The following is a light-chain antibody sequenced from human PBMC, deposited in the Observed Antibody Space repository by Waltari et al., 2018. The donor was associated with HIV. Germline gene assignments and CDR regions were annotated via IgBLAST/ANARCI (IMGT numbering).Light chain of an antibody. V-gene: IGLV10-54*04. J-gene: IGLJ3*02. CDR1: SNNVDDQG. CDR2: RNN. CDR3: SAWHNTLNGWV. Sequence: QAGLTQPPSLSVGLGQTATLTCTGDSNNVDDQGAARLEHHQGHPANVLSHRNNNRASGASEKVSAFRSGKTAFLTITGLRPEDEADYCCSAWHNTLNGWVFGGGTQLTVL.